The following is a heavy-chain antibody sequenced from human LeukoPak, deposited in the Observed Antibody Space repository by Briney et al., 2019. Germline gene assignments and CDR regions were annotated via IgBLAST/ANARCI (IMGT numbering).Heavy chain of an antibody. V-gene: IGHV1-2*02. CDR3: ARVRGTSSWSLGFFYYYYGMDV. CDR1: GYTFTGYY. Sequence: ASVKVSCKASGYTFTGYYMHWVRQAPGQGLEWMGWINPNSGGTNYAQKLQGRVTMTTDTSTSTAYMELRSLRSDDTAVYYCARVRGTSSWSLGFFYYYYGMDVWGQGTTVTVSS. CDR2: INPNSGGT. J-gene: IGHJ6*02. D-gene: IGHD6-13*01.